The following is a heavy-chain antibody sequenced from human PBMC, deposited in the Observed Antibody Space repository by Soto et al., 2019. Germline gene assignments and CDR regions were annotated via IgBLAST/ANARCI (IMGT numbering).Heavy chain of an antibody. V-gene: IGHV1-18*01. CDR1: GYTFTIYG. CDR2: ISAYNGNT. CDR3: ARDPPSLYYDFWSGEIYFDY. Sequence: ASVKVSSKSSGYTFTIYGISVVLQAPGQGLEWMGWISAYNGNTNYAQKLQGRVTMTTDTSTSTAYMELRSLRSDDTAVYYCARDPPSLYYDFWSGEIYFDYWGQGTLVTVSS. D-gene: IGHD3-3*01. J-gene: IGHJ4*02.